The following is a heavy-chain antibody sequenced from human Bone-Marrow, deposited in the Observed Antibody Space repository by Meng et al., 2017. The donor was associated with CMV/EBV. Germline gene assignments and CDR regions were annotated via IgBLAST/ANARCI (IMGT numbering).Heavy chain of an antibody. V-gene: IGHV3-21*01. CDR1: GFPFSSYS. CDR3: AKDLRVGAYLDGFDI. CDR2: IRSSSDYI. Sequence: GESLKISCAASGFPFSSYSMNWVRQTPGKGLEWVSSIRSSSDYIYYADSVKGRFTISRDNAKNSLYLQMAGLRVEDTALYYCAKDLRVGAYLDGFDIWGQGTVVTV. J-gene: IGHJ3*02. D-gene: IGHD1-26*01.